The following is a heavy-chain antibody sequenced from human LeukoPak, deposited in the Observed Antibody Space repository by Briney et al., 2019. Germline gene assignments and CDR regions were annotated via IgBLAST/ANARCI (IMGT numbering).Heavy chain of an antibody. J-gene: IGHJ2*01. CDR2: IHPGDSDT. CDR3: ARIAPAGSWYFDL. CDR1: GYSFTSYG. D-gene: IGHD6-13*01. V-gene: IGHV5-51*01. Sequence: GESLKISCKGSGYSFTSYGIGWVRKMPGKGLEWMGIIHPGDSDTRYSPSLQGQVTISADKSISTAYLQWSSLKASDTAMYYCARIAPAGSWYFDLWGRGTLVTVSS.